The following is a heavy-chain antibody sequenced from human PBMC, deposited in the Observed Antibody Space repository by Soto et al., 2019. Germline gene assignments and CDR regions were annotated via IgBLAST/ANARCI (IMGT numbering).Heavy chain of an antibody. CDR3: VEGWNDF. CDR1: RFMFSSAW. J-gene: IGHJ4*02. Sequence: EVHVVESGGDLVRPGGSLTLSCATSRFMFSSAWMSWVRQAPGSGLEWVARIKSKSEGETRDYAAPVKGRFDISRDDSKKMVYLQMNSLKAEDTGLYYCVEGWNDFWGQGTLVTVSS. V-gene: IGHV3-15*01. D-gene: IGHD1-1*01. CDR2: IKSKSEGETR.